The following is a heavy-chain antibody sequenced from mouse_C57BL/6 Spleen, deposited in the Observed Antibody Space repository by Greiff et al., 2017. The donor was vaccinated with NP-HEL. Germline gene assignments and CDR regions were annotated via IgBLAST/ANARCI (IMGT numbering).Heavy chain of an antibody. CDR3: ARYYYAMDY. J-gene: IGHJ4*01. V-gene: IGHV1-66*01. Sequence: VKLMESGPELVKPGASVKISCKASGYSFTSYYIHWVKQRPGQGLEWIGWIYPGSGNTKYNEKFKGKATLTADTSSSTAYMQLSSLTSEDSAVYYCARYYYAMDYWGQGTSVTVSS. CDR2: IYPGSGNT. CDR1: GYSFTSYY.